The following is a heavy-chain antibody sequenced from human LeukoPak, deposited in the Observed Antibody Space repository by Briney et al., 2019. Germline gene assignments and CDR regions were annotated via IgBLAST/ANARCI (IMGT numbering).Heavy chain of an antibody. J-gene: IGHJ4*02. Sequence: GGPLRLSCAASGFSFSRFSMNWVRQAPGKGLEWVSSISSSGSSTYYAHSVEGRFTISRDNAKNTLYLQMNSLRAEDTAVYYCSGAHYSSGWHYFDYWGQGTLVTVSS. CDR1: GFSFSRFS. CDR2: ISSSGSST. D-gene: IGHD4-11*01. V-gene: IGHV3-21*01. CDR3: SGAHYSSGWHYFDY.